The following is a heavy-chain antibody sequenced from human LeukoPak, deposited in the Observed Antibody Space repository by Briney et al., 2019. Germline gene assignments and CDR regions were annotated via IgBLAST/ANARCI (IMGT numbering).Heavy chain of an antibody. J-gene: IGHJ4*02. CDR2: ISGSGTTI. V-gene: IGHV3-48*03. Sequence: GGSLRLSCAASGFTFRSYEMNWVRQAPGKGLEWVSYISGSGTTIYYADSVKGRFTISRDNAKNSLFLQMNSLRAEDTAVYYCATYIYKTLDYWGQGTPVTVSS. CDR1: GFTFRSYE. CDR3: ATYIYKTLDY. D-gene: IGHD3-10*01.